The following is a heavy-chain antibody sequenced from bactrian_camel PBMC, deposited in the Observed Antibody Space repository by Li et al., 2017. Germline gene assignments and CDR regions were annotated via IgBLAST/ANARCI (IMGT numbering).Heavy chain of an antibody. CDR1: GRADILAY. J-gene: IGHJ4*01. V-gene: IGHV3-3*01. CDR3: AASRGTTGGNWPLRAMSTST. Sequence: HVQLVESGGGSAQAGGSLRLSCAASGRADILAYMGWFRQAPGKEREGVAAVYKESLGGRTYYGDSVKGRFTISRDVGKSTMYLQTNNLQPEDTAMYYCAASRGTTGGNWPLRAMSTSTGARGPRSASP. CDR2: VYKESLGGRT. D-gene: IGHD8*01.